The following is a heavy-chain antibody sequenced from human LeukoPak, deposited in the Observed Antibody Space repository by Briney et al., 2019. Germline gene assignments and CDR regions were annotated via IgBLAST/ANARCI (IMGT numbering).Heavy chain of an antibody. CDR1: GFTFSSYS. CDR2: ISYDGSNK. V-gene: IGHV3-30-3*01. CDR3: ATDRYYYGSGSHYSIDY. D-gene: IGHD3-10*01. J-gene: IGHJ4*02. Sequence: GGSLRLSCAASGFTFSSYSMHWVRQASGKGLEWVAVISYDGSNKYYADSVKGRFTISRDNSKNTLYLQMISLRAEDTAVFSCATDRYYYGSGSHYSIDYWGQGTLVTVSS.